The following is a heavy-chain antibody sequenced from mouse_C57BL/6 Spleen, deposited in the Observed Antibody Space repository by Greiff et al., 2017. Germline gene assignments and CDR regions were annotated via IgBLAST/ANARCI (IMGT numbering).Heavy chain of an antibody. Sequence: EVMLVESGGGLVQPGGSLSLSCAASGFTFTDYYMSWVRQPPGTALEWLGFIRNKANGYTTEYSASVKGRFTISRDNSQSILYLQMNALRAEDSATYYCARSHYYGSSLHWYFDVWGTGTTVTVSS. J-gene: IGHJ1*03. CDR2: IRNKANGYTT. V-gene: IGHV7-3*01. D-gene: IGHD1-1*01. CDR3: ARSHYYGSSLHWYFDV. CDR1: GFTFTDYY.